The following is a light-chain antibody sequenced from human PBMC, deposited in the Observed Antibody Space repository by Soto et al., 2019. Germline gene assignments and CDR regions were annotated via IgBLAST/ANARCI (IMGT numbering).Light chain of an antibody. CDR3: QQYYSYPQLT. Sequence: AIRMTQSPSSLSASTGDRVTITCRASQGISSYLAWYQQKPGKAPKLLIYAASTLQSGVPSRFSGSSSWRNFTPPISCLQSEDFATYYCQQYYSYPQLTFGGGTKVDIK. J-gene: IGKJ4*01. CDR1: QGISSY. V-gene: IGKV1-8*01. CDR2: AAS.